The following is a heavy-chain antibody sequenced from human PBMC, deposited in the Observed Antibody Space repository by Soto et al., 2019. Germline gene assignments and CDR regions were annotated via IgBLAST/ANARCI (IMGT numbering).Heavy chain of an antibody. CDR3: ARGIFGSGTANEY. D-gene: IGHD3-10*01. V-gene: IGHV3-74*01. CDR1: GFTFSGSR. CDR2: INGDGSGT. J-gene: IGHJ4*02. Sequence: EVQLVESGGGLVQPGGSLRLSCAASGFTFSGSRMHWVRQAPGKGLVWVSRINGDGSGTSYADFVKGRFTISRDDAKNTLFLQMNGLRAEDTAVYYCARGIFGSGTANEYWGQGTLVTVSS.